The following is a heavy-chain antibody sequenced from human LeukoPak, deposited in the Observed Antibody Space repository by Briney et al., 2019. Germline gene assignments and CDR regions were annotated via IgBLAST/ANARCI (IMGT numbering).Heavy chain of an antibody. J-gene: IGHJ4*02. Sequence: GGSLRLSCAASGFTFSSYAMSWVRQAPGKGLEWVSAISGSGGSTYYADSVKGRFTISRDNSKNTLYLQMNSLRAEDTAVYYCAKYVDIVVVPAAPFDYWGQGTLVTVSS. CDR2: ISGSGGST. CDR3: AKYVDIVVVPAAPFDY. CDR1: GFTFSSYA. V-gene: IGHV3-23*01. D-gene: IGHD2-2*03.